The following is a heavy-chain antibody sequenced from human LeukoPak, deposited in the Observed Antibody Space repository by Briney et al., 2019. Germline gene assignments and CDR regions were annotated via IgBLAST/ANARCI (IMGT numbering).Heavy chain of an antibody. D-gene: IGHD3-3*01. Sequence: SETLSLTCTVPGGSISSYYWSWIRQPPGKGLEWIGYIYYSGSTNYNPSLKSRVTISVDTSKNQFSLKLSSVTAADTAVYYCARGDFWSGAPTDWGQGTLVTVSS. CDR3: ARGDFWSGAPTD. V-gene: IGHV4-59*01. CDR2: IYYSGST. CDR1: GGSISSYY. J-gene: IGHJ4*02.